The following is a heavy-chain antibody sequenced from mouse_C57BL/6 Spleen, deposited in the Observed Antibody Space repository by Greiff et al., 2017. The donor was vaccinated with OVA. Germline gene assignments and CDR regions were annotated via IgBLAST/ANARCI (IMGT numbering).Heavy chain of an antibody. J-gene: IGHJ1*03. D-gene: IGHD2-3*01. V-gene: IGHV10-1*01. Sequence: EVQRVESGGGLVQPKGSLKLSCAASGFSFNTYAMNWVRQAPGKGLEWVARIRSKSNNYATYYADSVKDRFTISRDDSESMLYLQMNNLKTEDTAMYYCVIDGYADWYFDVWGTGTTVTVSS. CDR3: VIDGYADWYFDV. CDR1: GFSFNTYA. CDR2: IRSKSNNYAT.